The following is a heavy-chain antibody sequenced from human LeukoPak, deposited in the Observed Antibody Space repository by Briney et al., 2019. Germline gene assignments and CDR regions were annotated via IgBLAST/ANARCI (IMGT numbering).Heavy chain of an antibody. V-gene: IGHV4-4*09. CDR2: IYTSGST. J-gene: IGHJ6*03. Sequence: SETLSLTCTVSGGSISSYYWSWIWQPPGKGLEWIGYIYTSGSTNYNPSLKSRVTISVDTSKNQFSLKLSSVTAADTAVYYCARRAGVDYYYYYMDVWSKGTTVTVSS. CDR3: ARRAGVDYYYYYMDV. CDR1: GGSISSYY. D-gene: IGHD3-10*01.